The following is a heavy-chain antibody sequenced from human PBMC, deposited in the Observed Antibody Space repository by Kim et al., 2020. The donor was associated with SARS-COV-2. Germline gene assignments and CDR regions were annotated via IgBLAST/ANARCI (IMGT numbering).Heavy chain of an antibody. J-gene: IGHJ3*02. CDR1: GGSISSSSYY. CDR2: IYDSGST. V-gene: IGHV4-39*01. Sequence: SETLSLTCTVSGGSISSSSYYWGWIRQPPGKVLEWIGSIYDSGSTYYNPSLKSRVTISVDTSKNQFSLKLSSVTAADTAVYYCARQAAREYSSVSDSGAFDIWGQGTMVPVSS. CDR3: ARQAAREYSSVSDSGAFDI. D-gene: IGHD6-6*01.